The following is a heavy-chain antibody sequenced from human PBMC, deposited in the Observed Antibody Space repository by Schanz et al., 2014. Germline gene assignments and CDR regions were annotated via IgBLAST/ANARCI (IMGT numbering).Heavy chain of an antibody. Sequence: EVQLVESGGGVVQPGGSLRLSCAASGFTFSSYAMSWVRQAPGKGLEWVSAISGGGGTTYYAESVKGRFTISRDNAKNSLYLQMNGLRAEDTAVYYCARVALPGYSSPRDAFDIWGQGTMVTVSS. D-gene: IGHD5-18*01. V-gene: IGHV3-23*04. CDR2: ISGGGGTT. CDR3: ARVALPGYSSPRDAFDI. J-gene: IGHJ3*02. CDR1: GFTFSSYA.